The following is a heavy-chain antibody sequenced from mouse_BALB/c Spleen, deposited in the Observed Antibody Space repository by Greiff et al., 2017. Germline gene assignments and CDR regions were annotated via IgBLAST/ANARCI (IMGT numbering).Heavy chain of an antibody. CDR1: GYAFTNYL. CDR3: ATHYYGYGFAY. CDR2: INPGSGGT. D-gene: IGHD1-2*01. J-gene: IGHJ3*01. Sequence: VQLQQSGAELVRPGTSVKVSCKASGYAFTNYLIEWVKQRPGQGLEWIGVINPGSGGTNYNEKFKGKATLTADKSSSTAYMQLSSLTSDDSAVYFCATHYYGYGFAYWGQGTLVTVSA. V-gene: IGHV1-54*01.